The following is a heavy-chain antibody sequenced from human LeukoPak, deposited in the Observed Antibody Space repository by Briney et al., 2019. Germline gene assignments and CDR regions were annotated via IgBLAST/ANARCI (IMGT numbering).Heavy chain of an antibody. CDR1: GNTFTNNG. J-gene: IGHJ3*02. D-gene: IGHD3-22*01. CDR2: ISAYNGNT. Sequence: GASVKVSFKASGNTFTNNGISWVRQAPGQGLEWMGWISAYNGNTNYAQKLQGRVTMTTDTSTSTAYMELRSLRSDDTAVYYCARDGHRRYYDESSGREDAFDIWGQGTMVTVSS. V-gene: IGHV1-18*01. CDR3: ARDGHRRYYDESSGREDAFDI.